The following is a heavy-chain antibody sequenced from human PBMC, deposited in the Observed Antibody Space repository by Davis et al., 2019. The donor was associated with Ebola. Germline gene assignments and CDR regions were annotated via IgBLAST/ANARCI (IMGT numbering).Heavy chain of an antibody. CDR1: GFTFSSYS. D-gene: IGHD3-22*01. CDR3: ARGIGGISGS. V-gene: IGHV3-21*01. CDR2: ISSSSSYI. J-gene: IGHJ5*02. Sequence: GESLKISCAASGFTFSSYSMNWVRQAPGKGLEWVSSISSSSSYIYYADSVKGRFTISRDNAKNSLYLQMNSLRAEDTAVYYCARGIGGISGSWGQGTLVTVSS.